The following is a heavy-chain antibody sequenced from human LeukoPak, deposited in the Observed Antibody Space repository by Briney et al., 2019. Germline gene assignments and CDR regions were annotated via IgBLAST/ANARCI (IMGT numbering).Heavy chain of an antibody. CDR2: INSDGSST. J-gene: IGHJ6*02. V-gene: IGHV3-74*01. CDR3: ARVEMATVWDYYYYGMDV. D-gene: IGHD5-24*01. CDR1: GFTFSSYW. Sequence: GGFLRPSCAASGFTFSSYWMHWVRQAPGKGLVWVPRINSDGSSTSYADSVKGRFTISRDNAKNTLYLQMNSLRAEDTAVYYCARVEMATVWDYYYYGMDVWGQGTTVTVSS.